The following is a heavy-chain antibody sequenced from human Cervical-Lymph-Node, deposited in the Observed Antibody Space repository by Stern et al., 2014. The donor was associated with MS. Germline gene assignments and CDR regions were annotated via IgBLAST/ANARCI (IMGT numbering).Heavy chain of an antibody. D-gene: IGHD6-13*01. CDR3: IHKRSAPSTWYGVEY. V-gene: IGHV2-5*01. CDR1: GFSLSTSGMA. J-gene: IGHJ4*02. Sequence: QVTLRESGPTLVKPTQALTLTCSFSGFSLSTSGMAVGWVRQPPGKALEWLAVIYWNDDKRYSPSLKTRLTITKDTSKNQVVLAMTNMDPVDTATYYCIHKRSAPSTWYGVEYWGQGTLVTVSS. CDR2: IYWNDDK.